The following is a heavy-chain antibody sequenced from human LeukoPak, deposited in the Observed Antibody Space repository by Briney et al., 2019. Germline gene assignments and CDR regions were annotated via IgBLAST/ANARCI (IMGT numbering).Heavy chain of an antibody. V-gene: IGHV1-46*01. J-gene: IGHJ3*02. CDR1: GYTFTSYY. D-gene: IGHD1-26*01. CDR3: ARDSGEVGATTADAFDI. CDR2: INPSGGST. Sequence: ASVKVSCKASGYTFTSYYMHWVRQAPGQGLEWMGIINPSGGSTSYAQKFQGRVTMTRDTSTSTVYMELSSLRSEDTAVYYCARDSGEVGATTADAFDIWGQGTMVTASS.